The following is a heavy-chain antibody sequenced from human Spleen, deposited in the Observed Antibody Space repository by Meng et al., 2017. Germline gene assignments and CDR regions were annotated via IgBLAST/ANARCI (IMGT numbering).Heavy chain of an antibody. Sequence: GESLKISCAASGFTFSKYEMNWVRQAPGKGLEWVSAISGSGGSTYYADSVKGRFTISRDNSKNTLYLQMNSLRAEDTAVYYCARGSNYYDSSGYLNWFDPWGQGTLVTVSS. CDR3: ARGSNYYDSSGYLNWFDP. J-gene: IGHJ5*02. CDR1: GFTFSKYE. V-gene: IGHV3-23*01. CDR2: ISGSGGST. D-gene: IGHD3-22*01.